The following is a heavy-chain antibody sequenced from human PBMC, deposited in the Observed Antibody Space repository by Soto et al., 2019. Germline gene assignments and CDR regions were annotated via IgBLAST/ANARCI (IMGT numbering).Heavy chain of an antibody. D-gene: IGHD3-3*01. CDR2: IYYSGST. CDR1: GGSISSGGYY. Sequence: SETLSLTCTVSGGSISSGGYYWSWIRQHPGKGLEWIGYIYYSGSTYYNPSLKSRVTISADTSKNQFSLKLSSVTAADTAVYYCARASNTIFGVDHYAFDIWGQGTMVTVSS. J-gene: IGHJ3*02. V-gene: IGHV4-31*03. CDR3: ARASNTIFGVDHYAFDI.